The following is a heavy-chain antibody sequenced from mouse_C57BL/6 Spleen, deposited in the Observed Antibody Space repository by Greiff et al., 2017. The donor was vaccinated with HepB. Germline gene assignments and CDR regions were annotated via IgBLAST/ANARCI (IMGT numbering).Heavy chain of an antibody. D-gene: IGHD1-1*01. CDR1: GFTFSDYY. Sequence: DVKLVESEGGLVQPGSSMKLSCTASGFTFSDYYMAWVRQVPEKGLEWVANINYDGSSTYYLDSLKSRFIISRDNAKNILYLQMSSLKSEDTATYYCARDDGSRGWYFDVWGTGTTVTVSS. CDR2: INYDGSST. J-gene: IGHJ1*03. CDR3: ARDDGSRGWYFDV. V-gene: IGHV5-16*01.